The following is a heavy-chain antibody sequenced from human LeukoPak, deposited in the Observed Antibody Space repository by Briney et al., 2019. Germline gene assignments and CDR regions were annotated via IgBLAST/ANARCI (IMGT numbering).Heavy chain of an antibody. CDR3: ARDQYDTWSRRGNFDS. V-gene: IGHV3-7*03. D-gene: IGHD3-3*01. CDR2: IKLDGSEK. J-gene: IGHJ4*02. Sequence: GGSLRLSCVASGFTFGKYWMSWVPQAPGKGLEWVANIKLDGSEKNYVDSVKGRFTISRDNTKNSLYLQMNSLRAEDTAVFYCARDQYDTWSRRGNFDSWGQGTLVTVSS. CDR1: GFTFGKYW.